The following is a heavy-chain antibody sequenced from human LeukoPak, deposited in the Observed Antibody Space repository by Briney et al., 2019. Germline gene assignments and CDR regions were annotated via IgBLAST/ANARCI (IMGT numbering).Heavy chain of an antibody. J-gene: IGHJ6*02. CDR2: IYSGGST. D-gene: IGHD3-9*01. V-gene: IGHV3-53*01. CDR3: TRDLMDYDVSTGLHHYYMDV. CDR1: GFTVSSNY. Sequence: GGSLRLSCAASGFTVSSNYMSWVRQAPGKGLEWVSVIYSGGSTYYADSVRGRFTISRDNAKNTLYLQMNTLRVEDTAVYYCTRDLMDYDVSTGLHHYYMDVWGQGTTVTVSS.